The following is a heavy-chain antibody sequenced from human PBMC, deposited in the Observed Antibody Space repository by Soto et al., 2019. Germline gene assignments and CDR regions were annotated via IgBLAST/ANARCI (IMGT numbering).Heavy chain of an antibody. D-gene: IGHD2-21*01. Sequence: EVQLLESGGGLVQPGGSLRLSCAASGFIFSTSAMNWVRQAPGKGLEWVSSISVSGGRIYYADSVKGRFTISRDNSKNTLYLQMNRPRAEDRAVYYCAKYACGTECFSHFDYWGQGALVTVSS. CDR1: GFIFSTSA. CDR3: AKYACGTECFSHFDY. CDR2: ISVSGGRI. J-gene: IGHJ4*02. V-gene: IGHV3-23*01.